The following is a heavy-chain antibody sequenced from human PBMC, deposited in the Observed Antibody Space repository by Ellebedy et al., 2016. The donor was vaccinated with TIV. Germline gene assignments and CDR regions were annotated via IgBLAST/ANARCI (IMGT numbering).Heavy chain of an antibody. CDR1: GFTFITYT. CDR2: ISGGGGSI. Sequence: PGGSLRLSCAASGFTFITYTMNWLRQAPGKGLECVSSISGGGGSISYADSVKGRFTISRDNAKNSLYRQMNSLRAEDTAVYYCARTGGVPAAMGNWFDRWGQGTLVTVSS. D-gene: IGHD2-2*01. J-gene: IGHJ5*02. CDR3: ARTGGVPAAMGNWFDR. V-gene: IGHV3-21*01.